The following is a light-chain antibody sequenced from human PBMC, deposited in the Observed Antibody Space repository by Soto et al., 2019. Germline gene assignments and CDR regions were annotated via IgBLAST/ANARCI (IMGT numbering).Light chain of an antibody. V-gene: IGKV3-15*01. CDR3: QQYNEWPLT. CDR2: GAS. Sequence: ETVMTQSPATLSVSPGERATLSCGASQSVSTNLAWYQQKPGQVPRLLIYGASTRASEIPARFSGSGSGTEFTLTISSLQSEDFAVYYCQQYNEWPLTFGRGTKVEIE. J-gene: IGKJ4*01. CDR1: QSVSTN.